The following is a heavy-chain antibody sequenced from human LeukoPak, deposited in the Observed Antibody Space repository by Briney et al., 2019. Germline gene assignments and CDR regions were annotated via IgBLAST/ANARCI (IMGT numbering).Heavy chain of an antibody. D-gene: IGHD3-22*01. J-gene: IGHJ4*02. CDR3: ASIDYYDSSGYYRN. Sequence: SETLSLTCTVSGGSISSSSYYWGWIRQPPGKGLEWIGSIYYSGSTYYNPSLKSRVTISVGTSKNQFSLKLSSVTAADTAVYYCASIDYYDSSGYYRNWGQGTLVTVSS. CDR2: IYYSGST. V-gene: IGHV4-39*01. CDR1: GGSISSSSYY.